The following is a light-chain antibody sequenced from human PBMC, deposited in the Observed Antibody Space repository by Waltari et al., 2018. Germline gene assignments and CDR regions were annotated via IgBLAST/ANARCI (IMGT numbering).Light chain of an antibody. CDR1: QSISKW. CDR2: KAS. Sequence: DIQMTQSPSTLSASVGDRVIFSCRAIQSISKWLAWYQQKPGKAPKLLIYKASTLESGVPSRFSGSGSGTEFTLTISSLQPEDFATYYGQQYNSYSLLSFGGGTKVEIK. J-gene: IGKJ4*01. V-gene: IGKV1-5*03. CDR3: QQYNSYSLLS.